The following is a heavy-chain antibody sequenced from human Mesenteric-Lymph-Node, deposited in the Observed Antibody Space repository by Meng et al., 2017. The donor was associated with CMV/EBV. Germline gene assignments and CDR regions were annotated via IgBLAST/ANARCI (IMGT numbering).Heavy chain of an antibody. V-gene: IGHV1-18*01. D-gene: IGHD5-12*01. J-gene: IGHJ4*02. CDR2: ISAYNGNT. CDR1: GYTFTSYG. Sequence: CKASGYTFTSYGISWVRQAPGQGLEWMGWISAYNGNTNYAQKLQGRVTMTTDTSTSTAYMELRSLRSDNTAVYYCARDNIVATINFDYWGQGTLVTVSS. CDR3: ARDNIVATINFDY.